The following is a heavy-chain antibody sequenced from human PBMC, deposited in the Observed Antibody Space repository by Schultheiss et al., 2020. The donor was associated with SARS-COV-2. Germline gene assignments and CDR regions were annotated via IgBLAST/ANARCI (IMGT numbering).Heavy chain of an antibody. J-gene: IGHJ5*02. CDR3: ARGRWHCSSTSCLNWFDP. CDR2: IIPILGIA. CDR1: GGTFSSYA. Sequence: SVKVSCKASGGTFSSYAISWVRQAPGQGLEWMGRIIPILGIANYAQKFQGRVTITADKSTSTAYMELSSLRSEDTAVYYCARGRWHCSSTSCLNWFDPWGQGTLVTVSS. V-gene: IGHV1-69*04. D-gene: IGHD2-2*01.